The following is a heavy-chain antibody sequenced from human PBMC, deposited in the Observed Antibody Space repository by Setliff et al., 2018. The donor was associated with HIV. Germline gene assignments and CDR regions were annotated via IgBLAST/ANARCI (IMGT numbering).Heavy chain of an antibody. Sequence: PSETLSLTCTVSGGSISSYYWSWIRQPPGKGLEWIGYIYYSGSTNYNPSLQSRVTISVDTSKNQFSLKLSSVTAADTAVYYGARVECSGGSCYSPAYWGQGTLVTVSS. D-gene: IGHD2-15*01. CDR3: ARVECSGGSCYSPAY. J-gene: IGHJ4*02. V-gene: IGHV4-59*01. CDR1: GGSISSYY. CDR2: IYYSGST.